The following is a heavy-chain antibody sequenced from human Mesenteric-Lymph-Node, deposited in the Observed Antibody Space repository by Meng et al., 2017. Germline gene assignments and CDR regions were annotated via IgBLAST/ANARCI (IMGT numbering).Heavy chain of an antibody. CDR2: IYYSGST. CDR3: ASRSTVVTPAHAFDI. Sequence: GSLRLSCTVSGGSISSYYWSWIRQPPGKGLEWIGYIYYSGSTNYNPSLKSRVTISVDTSKNQFSLKLSSVTAADTAVYYCASRSTVVTPAHAFDIWGQGTMVTVSS. D-gene: IGHD4-23*01. V-gene: IGHV4-59*01. J-gene: IGHJ3*02. CDR1: GGSISSYY.